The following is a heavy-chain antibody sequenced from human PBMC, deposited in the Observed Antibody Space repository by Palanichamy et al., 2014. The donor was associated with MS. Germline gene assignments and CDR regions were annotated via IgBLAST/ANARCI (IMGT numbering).Heavy chain of an antibody. D-gene: IGHD6-13*01. CDR3: VKSGYALYSSRGDV. V-gene: IGHV3-64D*06. Sequence: EVQLVESGGGLVQPGGSLRLPCSASGFTFSSYAMHWVRQAPGKGLEYVSAISSNGGSTYYADSVKGRFTISRDNSKNTLYLQMSSLRAEDTAVYYCVKSGYALYSSRGDVWGQGTTVTVSS. J-gene: IGHJ6*02. CDR1: GFTFSSYA. CDR2: ISSNGGST.